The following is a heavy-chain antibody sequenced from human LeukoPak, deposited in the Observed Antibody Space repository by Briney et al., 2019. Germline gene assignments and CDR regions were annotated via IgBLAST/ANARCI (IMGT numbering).Heavy chain of an antibody. CDR3: ARDGYYDSRWGFDY. D-gene: IGHD3-22*01. J-gene: IGHJ4*02. CDR2: INPDSGGT. Sequence: ASVKVSCKASGYTFTGYYMHWVRQAPGQGLEWMGWINPDSGGTNYAQKFQGRVTMTRDTSISTAYMELSRLRSDDTAVYYCARDGYYDSRWGFDYWGQGTLVTVSS. CDR1: GYTFTGYY. V-gene: IGHV1-2*02.